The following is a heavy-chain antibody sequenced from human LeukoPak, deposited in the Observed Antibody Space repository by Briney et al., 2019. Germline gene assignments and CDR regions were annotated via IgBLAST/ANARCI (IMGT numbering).Heavy chain of an antibody. Sequence: ETLSLTCAVYGGSFSGYYWSWIRQPPGKGLEWIGEINHSGSTNYNPSLKRRVTISVDTSKNQSPLKLSSVSAADTAVYYCARGPPRYYYDSSGYHGEYYFDYWGQGTLVTVSS. D-gene: IGHD3-22*01. CDR2: INHSGST. V-gene: IGHV4-34*01. CDR3: ARGPPRYYYDSSGYHGEYYFDY. CDR1: GGSFSGYY. J-gene: IGHJ4*02.